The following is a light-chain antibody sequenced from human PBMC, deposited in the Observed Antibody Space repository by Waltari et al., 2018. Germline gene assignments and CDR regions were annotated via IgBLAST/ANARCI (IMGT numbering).Light chain of an antibody. Sequence: EIVLTQSPATLSVSAGEGATLYCRASQSIDTHLAWYQQKPGQAPRLLIFHASTRDAGIPHRFSGSGSGTEFALTISNLQSEDFAVYFCQHYHNWLTFGGGTKVEI. V-gene: IGKV3-15*01. CDR2: HAS. J-gene: IGKJ4*01. CDR1: QSIDTH. CDR3: QHYHNWLT.